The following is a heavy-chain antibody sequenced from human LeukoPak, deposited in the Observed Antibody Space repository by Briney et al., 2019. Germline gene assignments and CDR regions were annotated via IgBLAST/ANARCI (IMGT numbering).Heavy chain of an antibody. V-gene: IGHV1-2*02. CDR3: ARETAGDSTGNDY. CDR1: GYTFTGYY. Sequence: GASVKVSCKASGYTFTGYYMHWVRQAPGQGLEWMGWINPNSGGTNYAQKFQGRVTMTRDTSISTAYMELSRLRSDDTAVYDCARETAGDSTGNDYWGQGTLVTVSS. CDR2: INPNSGGT. J-gene: IGHJ4*02. D-gene: IGHD2-2*01.